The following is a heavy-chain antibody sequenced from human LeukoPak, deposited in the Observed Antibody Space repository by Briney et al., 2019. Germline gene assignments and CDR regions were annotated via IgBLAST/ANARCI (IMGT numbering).Heavy chain of an antibody. CDR1: GFTFGDYA. Sequence: GGSLRLSCTASGFTFGDYAMSWVRQAPGKGLEYIAYISPSSHDIIYADSVKGRFTISRDNAKNSLYLQMNSLRAEDTAVYYCAMGGGYSGYDLIGYWGQGTLVTVSS. J-gene: IGHJ4*02. V-gene: IGHV3-11*06. D-gene: IGHD5-12*01. CDR2: ISPSSHDI. CDR3: AMGGGYSGYDLIGY.